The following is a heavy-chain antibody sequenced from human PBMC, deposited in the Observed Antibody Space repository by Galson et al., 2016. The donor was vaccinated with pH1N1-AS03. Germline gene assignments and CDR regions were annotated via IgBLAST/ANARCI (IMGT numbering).Heavy chain of an antibody. V-gene: IGHV1-8*01. CDR1: GGTFSSYT. Sequence: SVKVSCKASGGTFSSYTISWVRQAPGQGLEWMGWMNPDTGNAGYAEKFQGRVTMTRNTSISTAYMELSSLRSEDTAVYYCARAPTKYYEILTGYYRVWFDPWGQGTLVAVSS. CDR2: MNPDTGNA. CDR3: ARAPTKYYEILTGYYRVWFDP. J-gene: IGHJ5*02. D-gene: IGHD3-9*01.